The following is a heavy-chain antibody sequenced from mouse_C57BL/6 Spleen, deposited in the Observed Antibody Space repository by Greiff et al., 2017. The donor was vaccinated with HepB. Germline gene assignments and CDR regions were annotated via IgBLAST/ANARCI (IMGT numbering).Heavy chain of an antibody. J-gene: IGHJ4*01. CDR2: INPSSGYT. CDR1: GYTFTSYW. Sequence: QVHVKQSGAELAKPGASVKLSCKASGYTFTSYWMHWVKQRPGQGLEWIGYINPSSGYTKYNQKFKDKATLTADKSSSTAYMQLSSLTYEDSAVYYCARPYYGYDHAMDYWGQGTSVTVSS. CDR3: ARPYYGYDHAMDY. D-gene: IGHD2-9*01. V-gene: IGHV1-7*01.